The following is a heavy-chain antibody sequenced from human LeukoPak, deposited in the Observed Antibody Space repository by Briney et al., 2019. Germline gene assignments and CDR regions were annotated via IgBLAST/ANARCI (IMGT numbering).Heavy chain of an antibody. Sequence: GESLRLSCAASGFTFSSYSMNWVRQAPGKGLEWVSSISSSSGYIYYADSVKGRFTISRDNAKNSLYLQMNSLRAEDTAVYYCARRTYYYDSSGYYYFDYWGQGTLVTVSS. CDR2: ISSSSGYI. J-gene: IGHJ4*02. V-gene: IGHV3-21*01. D-gene: IGHD3-22*01. CDR3: ARRTYYYDSSGYYYFDY. CDR1: GFTFSSYS.